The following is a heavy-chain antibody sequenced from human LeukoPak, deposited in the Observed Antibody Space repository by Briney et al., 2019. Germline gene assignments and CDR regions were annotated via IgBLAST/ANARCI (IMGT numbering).Heavy chain of an antibody. CDR3: ARWERPSSYYYGMDV. V-gene: IGHV4-34*01. J-gene: IGHJ6*02. Sequence: SETLSLTCAVYGGSFSGYYWSWIRQPPGKGLEWIGEINHSGSTNYNPSLKSRVTISVDTSKNRFSLKLSSVTAADTAVYYCARWERPSSYYYGMDVWGQGTTVTVSS. CDR1: GGSFSGYY. D-gene: IGHD1-26*01. CDR2: INHSGST.